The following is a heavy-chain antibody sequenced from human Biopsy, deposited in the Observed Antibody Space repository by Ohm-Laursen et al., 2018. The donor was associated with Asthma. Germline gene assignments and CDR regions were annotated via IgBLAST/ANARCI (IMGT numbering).Heavy chain of an antibody. CDR2: IYSGGST. Sequence: SLRLSCAAAGFTVTTHYMSWGRQAPGKGLEWVSVIYSGGSTYYADSVKGRFTISRDSSKNTLFLQMDSLRAEDTAVYYCARQPIAEPGTTFYYYYGMDVWGQGTTVTVSS. V-gene: IGHV3-53*01. CDR3: ARQPIAEPGTTFYYYYGMDV. D-gene: IGHD6-13*01. CDR1: GFTVTTHY. J-gene: IGHJ6*02.